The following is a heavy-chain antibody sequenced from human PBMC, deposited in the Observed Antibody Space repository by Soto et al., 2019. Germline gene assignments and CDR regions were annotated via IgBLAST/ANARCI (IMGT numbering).Heavy chain of an antibody. CDR2: INPNSGGT. Sequence: GAAVKVSCKASGYTFTGYYIHWVRQAPGQGLEWMGWINPNSGGTKYPQKFQGRVTMTRDTSIKTVYMSLTGLKSDDTAVYFCARDLAQGGGSACFDYWGQGTLVTVSS. J-gene: IGHJ4*02. CDR3: ARDLAQGGGSACFDY. D-gene: IGHD2-15*01. V-gene: IGHV1-2*02. CDR1: GYTFTGYY.